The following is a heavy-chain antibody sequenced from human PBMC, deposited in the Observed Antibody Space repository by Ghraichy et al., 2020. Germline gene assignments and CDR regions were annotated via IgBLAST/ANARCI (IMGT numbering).Heavy chain of an antibody. Sequence: GGSLRLSCEASGFTFSDYYIGWFRQAPGQGLQWVSYINVRGDSIHYADSVKGRFTISRDNAKSSVYLQMNSLRAEDTAMYYCARDPPRTGTTEFDYWGQGTLVTVSS. D-gene: IGHD1-7*01. CDR2: INVRGDSI. CDR3: ARDPPRTGTTEFDY. J-gene: IGHJ4*02. V-gene: IGHV3-11*01. CDR1: GFTFSDYY.